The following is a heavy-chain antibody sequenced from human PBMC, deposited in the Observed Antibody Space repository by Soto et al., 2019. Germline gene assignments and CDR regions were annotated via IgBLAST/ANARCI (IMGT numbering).Heavy chain of an antibody. D-gene: IGHD5-12*01. Sequence: QVQLQESGPGLVKPSETLSLTCSVSGGSVSSGSYYWSWIRQPPGKGLEWVGYVYSSGGTSYNPSLKSRVTISLDTAKIQFSLKLSSVTAADTAVYYCARDGDGYNHWGQGTLVTVSS. CDR2: VYSSGGT. CDR1: GGSVSSGSYY. J-gene: IGHJ4*02. CDR3: ARDGDGYNH. V-gene: IGHV4-61*01.